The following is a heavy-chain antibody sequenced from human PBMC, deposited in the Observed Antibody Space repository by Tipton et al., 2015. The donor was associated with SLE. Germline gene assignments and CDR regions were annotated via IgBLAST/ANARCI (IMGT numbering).Heavy chain of an antibody. J-gene: IGHJ5*02. Sequence: TLSLTCTVSGGSISSSSYYWGWIRQPPGKGLGWIGSIYYSGSTYYNPSLKSRVTISVDTSKNQFSLKRSSVTAADTAVYYCARALRGGSGRGWFDPWGQGTLVTVSS. V-gene: IGHV4-39*01. CDR1: GGSISSSSYY. CDR3: ARALRGGSGRGWFDP. CDR2: IYYSGST. D-gene: IGHD6-19*01.